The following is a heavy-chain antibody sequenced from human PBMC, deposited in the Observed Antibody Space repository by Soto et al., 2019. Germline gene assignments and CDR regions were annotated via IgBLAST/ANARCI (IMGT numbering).Heavy chain of an antibody. V-gene: IGHV3-23*01. D-gene: IGHD1-1*01. J-gene: IGHJ6*03. Sequence: EVQLLESGGGLVQPGGSLRLSCAASGFTFSSYAMSWVRQAPGKGLEGVSAISGSGGSTYYADSVKGRFTISRDNSKNTLYLQMNSLRAEDTAVYYCAKDQATGTSYYYYYYMDVWGKGTTVTVSS. CDR3: AKDQATGTSYYYYYYMDV. CDR1: GFTFSSYA. CDR2: ISGSGGST.